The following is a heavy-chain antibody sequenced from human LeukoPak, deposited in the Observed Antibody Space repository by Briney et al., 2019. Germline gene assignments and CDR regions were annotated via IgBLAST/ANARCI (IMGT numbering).Heavy chain of an antibody. CDR2: ISSNGGST. CDR1: GFTFRSYA. V-gene: IGHV3-64*02. Sequence: GGSLRLSCAASGFTFRSYAMHWVRQAPGKGLEYVSAISSNGGSTYFADSVKGRFTISRDNSKSTLYLQMGSLRAEDMAVYYCARGGSSGWYVGDGFDFWGQGTMVTVSS. D-gene: IGHD6-19*01. J-gene: IGHJ3*01. CDR3: ARGGSSGWYVGDGFDF.